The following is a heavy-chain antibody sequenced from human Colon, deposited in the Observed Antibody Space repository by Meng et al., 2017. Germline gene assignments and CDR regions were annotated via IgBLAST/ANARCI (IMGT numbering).Heavy chain of an antibody. CDR3: ARGRCTTASCYRVDP. CDR2: INPNSGGT. D-gene: IGHD2-8*01. CDR1: GYIFTDYF. V-gene: IGHV1-2*06. Sequence: QMQLVQSGAEVRKPGASVKVPCKASGYIFTDYFIHWIRQAPGQGFEWLGRINPNSGGTNFVRKFQGRVAMTRDTSTTTTYMELNTLTSDDTAVYYCARGRCTTASCYRVDPWGQGTLVTVSS. J-gene: IGHJ5*02.